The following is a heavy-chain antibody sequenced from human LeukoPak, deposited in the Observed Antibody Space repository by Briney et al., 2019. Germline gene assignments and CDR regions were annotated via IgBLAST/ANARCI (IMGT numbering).Heavy chain of an antibody. J-gene: IGHJ4*02. CDR1: GGSFSGYY. D-gene: IGHD3-16*02. CDR3: AGGYVWGSYRPLDY. CDR2: INHIGST. V-gene: IGHV4-34*01. Sequence: SETLSLTCAVYGGSFSGYYWSWIRQPPGKGLEWIGEINHIGSTNYNPSLKSRVTISVDTSKNQFSLKLSSVTAADTAVYYCAGGYVWGSYRPLDYWGQGTLVTVSS.